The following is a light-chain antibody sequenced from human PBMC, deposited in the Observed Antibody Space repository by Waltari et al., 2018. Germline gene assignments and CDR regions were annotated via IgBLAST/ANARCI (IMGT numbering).Light chain of an antibody. CDR3: QQRSNWPPWT. J-gene: IGKJ1*01. CDR1: QSVSSY. Sequence: EIVLTQSPATLSLSPGERATLSCRASQSVSSYLAWYQQKPGQAPRLLIYDASNRATGIPARFSGSGSGTDFTLTISSLKPEDFAVYYCQQRSNWPPWTFGQGTKVEIK. V-gene: IGKV3-11*01. CDR2: DAS.